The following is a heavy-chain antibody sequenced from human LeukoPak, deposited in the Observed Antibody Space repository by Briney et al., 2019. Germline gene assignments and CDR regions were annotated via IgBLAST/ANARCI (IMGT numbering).Heavy chain of an antibody. J-gene: IGHJ4*02. V-gene: IGHV4-34*01. CDR3: ARQKRWLQQNFDY. D-gene: IGHD5-24*01. CDR2: INHSGST. Sequence: SETLSLTCAVYGGSFSGYYWSWIRQPPGKGLEWIGEINHSGSTNYNPSLKSRVTISVDTSKNQFSLKLSSVTAADTAVYYCARQKRWLQQNFDYWGQGTLVTVSS. CDR1: GGSFSGYY.